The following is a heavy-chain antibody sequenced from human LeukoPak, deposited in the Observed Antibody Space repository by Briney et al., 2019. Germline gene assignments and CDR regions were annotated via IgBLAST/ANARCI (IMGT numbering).Heavy chain of an antibody. V-gene: IGHV3-33*01. J-gene: IGHJ6*02. CDR3: GRGYYGDYGYGMDV. Sequence: GGSLRLSCAASGFTFSSYGIHWVRQAPGKGLEWVAVIWYDGSNKYYADSVRGRFTISRDNSKNTLYLQMNSLSAEDTAVYYCGRGYYGDYGYGMDVWGQGTTVTVSS. CDR2: IWYDGSNK. CDR1: GFTFSSYG. D-gene: IGHD4-17*01.